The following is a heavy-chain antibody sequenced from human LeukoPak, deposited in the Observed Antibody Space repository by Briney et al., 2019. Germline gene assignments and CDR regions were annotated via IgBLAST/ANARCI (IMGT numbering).Heavy chain of an antibody. V-gene: IGHV4-4*09. CDR3: AKRSSLGYYYYLDV. CDR2: IYTSGST. Sequence: SEALSLTCTVSGGSNSSYFWSWIRQPPGKGLEWIGYIYTSGSTSYNPSLKSRVTISADTSKNQFSLKLTSVTAADTAVYYCAKRSSLGYYYYLDVWGKGTTVTVSS. D-gene: IGHD1-26*01. J-gene: IGHJ6*03. CDR1: GGSNSSYF.